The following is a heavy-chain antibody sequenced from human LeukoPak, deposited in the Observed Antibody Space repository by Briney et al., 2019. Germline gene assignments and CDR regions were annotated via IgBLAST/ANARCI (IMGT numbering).Heavy chain of an antibody. CDR1: GFTFSSYA. CDR3: ARVLSGYDFDY. J-gene: IGHJ4*02. D-gene: IGHD5-12*01. CDR2: IYSGGST. V-gene: IGHV3-53*01. Sequence: GGSLRLSCAASGFTFSSYAMSWVRQAPGKGLEWVSVIYSGGSTYYADSVKGRFTISRDNSKNTLYLQMNSLRAEDTAVYYCARVLSGYDFDYWGQGTLVTVSS.